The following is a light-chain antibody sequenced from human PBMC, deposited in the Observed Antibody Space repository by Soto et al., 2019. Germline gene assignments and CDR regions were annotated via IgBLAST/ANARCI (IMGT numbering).Light chain of an antibody. Sequence: QSALTQPPSVSGAPGQRVTISCTGSSSNIGAGYDVHWYQQLPGTAPKLLIYGNNNRPSGVPDRFSGSKSDTSASLVITGLQAEDEADYYCKSYDSSLSGFYVFGTGTKVTVL. V-gene: IGLV1-40*01. CDR1: SSNIGAGYD. J-gene: IGLJ1*01. CDR2: GNN. CDR3: KSYDSSLSGFYV.